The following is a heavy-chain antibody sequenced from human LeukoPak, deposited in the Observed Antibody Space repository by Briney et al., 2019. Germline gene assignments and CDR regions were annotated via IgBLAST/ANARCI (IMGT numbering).Heavy chain of an antibody. CDR1: GFIFNNNF. Sequence: GGSLGLSCAASGFIFNNNFMSWVRQVPGKGLEWLANIKQDGSEKTYVDSVKGRFTISRDNAKNSLYLQMNSLRAEDTAVYYCAELGITMIGGVWGKGTTVTISS. D-gene: IGHD3-10*02. V-gene: IGHV3-7*01. CDR3: AELGITMIGGV. CDR2: IKQDGSEK. J-gene: IGHJ6*04.